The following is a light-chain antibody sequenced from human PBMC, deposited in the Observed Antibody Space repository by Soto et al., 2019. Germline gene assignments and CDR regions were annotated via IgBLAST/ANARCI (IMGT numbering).Light chain of an antibody. V-gene: IGKV1-5*03. CDR2: RGS. J-gene: IGKJ2*01. CDR3: QQFNVYPYT. Sequence: DIQMTQSPSTLSASVGDTVTITCRASQSSGNWMAWYQQTPGKAPNLLIYRGSSLQSGVPSRFSGSGSGTEFTLTIVSVQPDDFAVYYCQQFNVYPYTFGRGTKLEI. CDR1: QSSGNW.